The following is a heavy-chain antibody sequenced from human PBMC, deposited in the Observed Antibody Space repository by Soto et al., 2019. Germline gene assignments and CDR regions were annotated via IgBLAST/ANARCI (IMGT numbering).Heavy chain of an antibody. V-gene: IGHV4-59*01. J-gene: IGHJ5*02. D-gene: IGHD1-1*01. CDR2: IYYTGST. CDR3: ARDRDWNDWFDP. Sequence: SETLSLTCTVSGGSISNYWWNWIRQSPGKGLEWMGDIYYTGSTKYNPSLQSRVTISVDMSKSQFSLRLSSVTAADTAIYYCARDRDWNDWFDPWGQGILVTVSS. CDR1: GGSISNYW.